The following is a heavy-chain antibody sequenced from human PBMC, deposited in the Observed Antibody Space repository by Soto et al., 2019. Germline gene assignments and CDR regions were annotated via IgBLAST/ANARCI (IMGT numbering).Heavy chain of an antibody. V-gene: IGHV3-23*01. J-gene: IGHJ4*02. CDR1: GFTFSSYA. D-gene: IGHD2-15*01. CDR2: ISGSGGST. Sequence: EVQLLESGGGLVQPGGSLRLSCAASGFTFSSYAMSWVRQAPGKGLEWVSAISGSGGSTYYADSVKGRFTISRDNSKNTLYLQMNSLRAEDTAVYYCAKAAPESGGVIVVVVAATTPLWYWGQGTLVTVSS. CDR3: AKAAPESGGVIVVVVAATTPLWY.